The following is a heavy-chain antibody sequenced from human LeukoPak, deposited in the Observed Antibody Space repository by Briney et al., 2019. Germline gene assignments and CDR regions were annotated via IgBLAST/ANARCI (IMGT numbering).Heavy chain of an antibody. CDR2: IYYSGST. V-gene: IGHV4-31*03. D-gene: IGHD5-12*01. CDR3: ARVGYTGYDFDY. CDR1: GGSISSGGYY. J-gene: IGHJ4*02. Sequence: SQTLSLNCTVSGGSISSGGYYWSWIRQHPGKGLEWIGYIYYSGSTYYNPSLKSRVTISVDTSKNQFSLKLSSVTAADTAVYYCARVGYTGYDFDYWGQGTLVTVSS.